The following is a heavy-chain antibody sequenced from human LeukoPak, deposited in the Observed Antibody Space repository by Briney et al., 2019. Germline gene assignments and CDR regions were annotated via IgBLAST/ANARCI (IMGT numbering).Heavy chain of an antibody. CDR3: ARGGIAVINDY. Sequence: SETLSLTCTVSGGSISSYYWSWIRQPPGKGLEWIGYIYYSGSTNYNPSLKSRVTISVDTSKNQFPLKLSSVTAADTAVYYCARGGIAVINDYWGQGTLVTVSS. V-gene: IGHV4-59*01. D-gene: IGHD6-19*01. J-gene: IGHJ4*02. CDR2: IYYSGST. CDR1: GGSISSYY.